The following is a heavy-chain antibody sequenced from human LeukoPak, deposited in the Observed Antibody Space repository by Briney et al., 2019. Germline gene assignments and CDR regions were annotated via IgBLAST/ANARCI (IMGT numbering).Heavy chain of an antibody. Sequence: GGSLRLSCAASGFTFSSYAMSWVRQAPGKGLEWVSAISASGGRTYYADSVKGRFTISRDNSKNTVYLQMNSLRAEDTAVYYCANNWNLDYWGQGTLVTVSS. V-gene: IGHV3-23*01. D-gene: IGHD1-1*01. CDR1: GFTFSSYA. CDR3: ANNWNLDY. CDR2: ISASGGRT. J-gene: IGHJ4*02.